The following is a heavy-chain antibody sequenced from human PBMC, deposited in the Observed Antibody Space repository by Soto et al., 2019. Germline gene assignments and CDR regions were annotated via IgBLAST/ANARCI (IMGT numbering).Heavy chain of an antibody. Sequence: SETLSLTCTVSGGSITGHYWSWLRQRPGKGLEWIAYIYSSGSTNYNPSLESRVTMSVDTSKKQFSLKLSSVTAADTAVYYCARDGVCSGSDCYGGPYFDYWGQGALVTVSS. V-gene: IGHV4-59*11. CDR1: GGSITGHY. J-gene: IGHJ4*02. CDR3: ARDGVCSGSDCYGGPYFDY. D-gene: IGHD2-2*01. CDR2: IYSSGST.